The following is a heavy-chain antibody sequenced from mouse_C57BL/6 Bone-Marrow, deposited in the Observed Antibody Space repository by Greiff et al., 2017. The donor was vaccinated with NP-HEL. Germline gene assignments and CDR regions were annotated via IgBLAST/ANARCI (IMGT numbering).Heavy chain of an antibody. D-gene: IGHD1-1*01. J-gene: IGHJ4*01. CDR1: GFTFSDYY. CDR3: ARDTVANAMDY. V-gene: IGHV5-16*01. Sequence: EVQVVESEGGLVQPGSSMKLSCTASGFTFSDYYMAWVRQVPEKGLEWVANINYDGSSTYYLDSLKSRFIISRDNAKNILYLQMSSLKSEDTATYYCARDTVANAMDYWGQGTSVTVSS. CDR2: INYDGSST.